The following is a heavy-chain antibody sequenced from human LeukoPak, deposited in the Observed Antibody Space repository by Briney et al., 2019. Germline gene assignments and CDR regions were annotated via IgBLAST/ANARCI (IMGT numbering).Heavy chain of an antibody. Sequence: SETLSLTCTVSGGSISSGSYYWSWIRQPAGKGLEWIGRIYTSGSTNYNPSLKSRLTISVDTSKHQLSLKLSSVTAADTAVYYCARAGATVTRDAFDIWGQGTMVTVSS. CDR2: IYTSGST. V-gene: IGHV4-61*02. CDR1: GGSISSGSYY. D-gene: IGHD4-17*01. CDR3: ARAGATVTRDAFDI. J-gene: IGHJ3*02.